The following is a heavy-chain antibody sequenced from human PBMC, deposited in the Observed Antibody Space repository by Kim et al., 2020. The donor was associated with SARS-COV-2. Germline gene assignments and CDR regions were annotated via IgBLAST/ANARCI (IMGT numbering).Heavy chain of an antibody. D-gene: IGHD2-15*01. Sequence: GRFTISRDDSKNTLYLHMNSLKTEDTAVYYCTTETLGYCSGGSCYSPLDYWGQGTLVTVSS. CDR3: TTETLGYCSGGSCYSPLDY. V-gene: IGHV3-15*01. J-gene: IGHJ4*02.